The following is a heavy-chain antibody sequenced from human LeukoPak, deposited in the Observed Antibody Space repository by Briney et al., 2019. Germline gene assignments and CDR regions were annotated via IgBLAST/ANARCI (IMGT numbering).Heavy chain of an antibody. J-gene: IGHJ4*02. Sequence: PGGSLRLSCAASGFTFSSYGMHWVRQAPGKGLEWVAFIRYDGSNKYYADSVKGRFTISRDNSKNTLYLQMNSLRAEDTAVYYCAKGPGIAAAGPFDYWGQGTLVTVSS. CDR3: AKGPGIAAAGPFDY. CDR2: IRYDGSNK. CDR1: GFTFSSYG. V-gene: IGHV3-30*02. D-gene: IGHD6-13*01.